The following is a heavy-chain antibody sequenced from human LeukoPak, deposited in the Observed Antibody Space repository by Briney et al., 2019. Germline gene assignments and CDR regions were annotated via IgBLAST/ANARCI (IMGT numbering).Heavy chain of an antibody. D-gene: IGHD6-6*01. J-gene: IGHJ4*02. CDR1: GGSISSGDYY. V-gene: IGHV4-30-4*08. CDR2: IYYSGST. Sequence: SETLSLTCTVSGGSISSGDYYWSWIRQPPGKGLEWIGYIYYSGSTYYDPSLKSRVTISVDTSKNQFSLKLSSVTAADTAVYYCARESSIAARPYYFDYWGQGTLVTVSS. CDR3: ARESSIAARPYYFDY.